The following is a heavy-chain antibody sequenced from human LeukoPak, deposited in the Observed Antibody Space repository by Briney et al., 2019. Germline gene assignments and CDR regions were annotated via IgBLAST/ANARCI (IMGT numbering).Heavy chain of an antibody. CDR3: AKGSGYYYDSSGYYWNNAFDI. D-gene: IGHD3-22*01. CDR1: GFTFDDYA. J-gene: IGHJ3*02. Sequence: GGSLRLSCAASGFTFDDYAMHWVRQAPGKGLEWVSGISWNSGSIGYADSVKGRFTISRDNAKNSLYLQMNSLRAEDMALYYCAKGSGYYYDSSGYYWNNAFDIWGQGTMVTVSS. V-gene: IGHV3-9*03. CDR2: ISWNSGSI.